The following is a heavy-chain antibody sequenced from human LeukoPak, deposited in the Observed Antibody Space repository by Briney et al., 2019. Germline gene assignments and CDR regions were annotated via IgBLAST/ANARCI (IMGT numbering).Heavy chain of an antibody. Sequence: GESLKISCKGSGYSFTSYWIGWVRQMPGKGLEWMGIIYPGDSDTRYSPSFQCQVTISADKSISTAYLQWSSLKASDTAMYYCASSEYSSSWYSYYPLAGPIDYWGQGTLVTVSS. CDR1: GYSFTSYW. J-gene: IGHJ4*02. CDR2: IYPGDSDT. CDR3: ASSEYSSSWYSYYPLAGPIDY. V-gene: IGHV5-51*01. D-gene: IGHD6-13*01.